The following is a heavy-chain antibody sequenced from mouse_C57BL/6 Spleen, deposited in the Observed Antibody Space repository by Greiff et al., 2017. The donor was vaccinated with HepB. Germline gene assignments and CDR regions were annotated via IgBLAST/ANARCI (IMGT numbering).Heavy chain of an antibody. J-gene: IGHJ3*01. Sequence: EVQLQQSGAELVRPGASVKLSCTASGFNIKDDYMHWVKPRPDQGLEWIGWIAPENGDTASASKFQGKATITADPSSTTADLQLSSLTSADTAVYDCTEGNDDDGFAYWGQGTRVTVAA. CDR2: IAPENGDT. V-gene: IGHV14-4*01. CDR3: TEGNDDDGFAY. D-gene: IGHD2-4*01. CDR1: GFNIKDDY.